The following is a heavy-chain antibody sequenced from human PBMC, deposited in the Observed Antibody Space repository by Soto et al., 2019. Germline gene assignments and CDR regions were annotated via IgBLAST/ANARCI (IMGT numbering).Heavy chain of an antibody. D-gene: IGHD3-3*01. V-gene: IGHV3-30*18. CDR2: ISYDGSNK. Sequence: QVQLVESGGGVVQPGRSLRLSCAASGFTFSSYGMHWVRQAPGKGLEWVAVISYDGSNKYYADSVKGRFTISRDNSKNTLYLQMNSLRAEDTAVYYCAKDRGGTVGYYTSIFDYWGQGTLVTVSS. CDR3: AKDRGGTVGYYTSIFDY. J-gene: IGHJ4*02. CDR1: GFTFSSYG.